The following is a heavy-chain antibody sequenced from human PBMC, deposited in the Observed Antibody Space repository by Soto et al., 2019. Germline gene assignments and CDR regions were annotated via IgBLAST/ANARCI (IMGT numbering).Heavy chain of an antibody. V-gene: IGHV3-7*01. Sequence: EVQLVESGGGLVQPGGSLRLSCVASGFTFSDYWMTWVRQAPGKGLVWWANISKDGTGKYYVDSVKGRFTISRDNSKNSLYLQKNSLRAEDTAVYYCVRDQDYGDYWGQGTLVTVSS. CDR1: GFTFSDYW. CDR2: ISKDGTGK. J-gene: IGHJ4*02. CDR3: VRDQDYGDY.